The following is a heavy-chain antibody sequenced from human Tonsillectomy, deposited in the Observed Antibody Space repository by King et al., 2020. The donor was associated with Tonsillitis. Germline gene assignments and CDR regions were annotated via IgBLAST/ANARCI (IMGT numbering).Heavy chain of an antibody. Sequence: QLQESGPGLVKPSETLSLTCTVSGGSFTGYYWSWIRQTAGKGLEWIGRIHPTSSTNYNPSLKSRVTMSVDTSKNQFSLNLSSVTAADTAIYFCARDRGILGSDIWGQGTMVTVSS. D-gene: IGHD7-27*01. CDR3: ARDRGILGSDI. J-gene: IGHJ3*02. V-gene: IGHV4-4*07. CDR2: IHPTSST. CDR1: GGSFTGYY.